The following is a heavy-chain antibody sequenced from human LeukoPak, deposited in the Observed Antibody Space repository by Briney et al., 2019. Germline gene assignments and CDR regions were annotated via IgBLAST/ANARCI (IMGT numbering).Heavy chain of an antibody. CDR2: INQDGSVK. CDR1: GLAFSTYW. J-gene: IGHJ4*02. V-gene: IGHV3-7*01. Sequence: GGSPRLSCAAAGLAFSTYWMDWVRQAPGKGLEWVGNINQDGSVKHYVDSVRGRFTISRDNARNSVYRQMNALRVEDTAVYYCTRDFVFWGQGTLVTASS. CDR3: TRDFVF. D-gene: IGHD3-3*01.